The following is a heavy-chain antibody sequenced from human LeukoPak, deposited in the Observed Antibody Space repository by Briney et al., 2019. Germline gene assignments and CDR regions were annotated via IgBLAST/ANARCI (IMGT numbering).Heavy chain of an antibody. D-gene: IGHD3-9*01. CDR1: GFTFSTYW. J-gene: IGHJ3*02. Sequence: PGGSLRLSCAASGFTFSTYWMSWVRQAPGKGLEWVANIKRDGSEKFQVDSVKGRFTISRDNAKNSLYLEMNSLRAEETAVYYCARGGWDFDWLNGAFDIWGQGTMVTVSS. CDR2: IKRDGSEK. V-gene: IGHV3-7*04. CDR3: ARGGWDFDWLNGAFDI.